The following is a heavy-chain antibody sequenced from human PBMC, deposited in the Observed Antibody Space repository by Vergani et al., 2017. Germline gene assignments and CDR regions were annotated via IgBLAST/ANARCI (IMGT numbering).Heavy chain of an antibody. J-gene: IGHJ6*03. Sequence: EVQLVESGGGLVQPGGSLRLSCAASGFTFSSYWMSWVRQAPGKGLEWVANIKQDGSEKYYVDSVKGRFTISRDNAKNSLYLQMNSLRAEDTAVYYCARDLRFLEWLTPYYYYYYYMDVWGKGP. CDR3: ARDLRFLEWLTPYYYYYYYMDV. D-gene: IGHD3-3*01. V-gene: IGHV3-7*01. CDR1: GFTFSSYW. CDR2: IKQDGSEK.